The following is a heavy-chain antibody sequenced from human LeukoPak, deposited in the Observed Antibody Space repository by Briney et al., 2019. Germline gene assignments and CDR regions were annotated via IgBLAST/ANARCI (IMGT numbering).Heavy chain of an antibody. D-gene: IGHD2-15*01. J-gene: IGHJ5*02. V-gene: IGHV3-48*03. Sequence: PGGSLRLSCAASGFTFSDYEMIWVRQAPGKGLELLSYISSSGGTIYYADSVKGRFTISRDNAENSLYLQMNSLRAEDTGLYYCGSFGYCSGGSCYRWFDPWGQGTLVTVSS. CDR3: GSFGYCSGGSCYRWFDP. CDR1: GFTFSDYE. CDR2: ISSSGGTI.